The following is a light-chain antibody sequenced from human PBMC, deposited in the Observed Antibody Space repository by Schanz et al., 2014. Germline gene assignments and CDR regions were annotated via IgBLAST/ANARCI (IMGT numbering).Light chain of an antibody. J-gene: IGLJ3*02. CDR3: CSYAGSRWV. CDR1: SSNIGAGYD. CDR2: GNS. Sequence: QSVLTQPPSVSGAPGQRVTISCTGSSSNIGAGYDVHWYQQLPGTAPKLLIYGNSNRPSGVPDRFSGSQSGNTASLTISGLQAEDESDYYCCSYAGSRWVFGGGTKLTVL. V-gene: IGLV1-40*01.